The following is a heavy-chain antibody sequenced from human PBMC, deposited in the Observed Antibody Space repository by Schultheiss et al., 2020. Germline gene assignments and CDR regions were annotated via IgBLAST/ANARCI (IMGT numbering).Heavy chain of an antibody. Sequence: SETLSLTCAVYGGSFSGYYWSWIRQPPGKGLEWIGEINHSGSTNYNPSLKSRVTISVDTSKNQFSLKLSSVTAADTAVYYCARKGSWGTVRTYYFDYWGQGTLVNVSS. J-gene: IGHJ4*02. CDR1: GGSFSGYY. D-gene: IGHD2-8*02. CDR3: ARKGSWGTVRTYYFDY. CDR2: INHSGST. V-gene: IGHV4-34*01.